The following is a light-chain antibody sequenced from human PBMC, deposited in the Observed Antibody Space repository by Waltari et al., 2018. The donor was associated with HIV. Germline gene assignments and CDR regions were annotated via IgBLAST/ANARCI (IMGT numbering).Light chain of an antibody. V-gene: IGKV3D-15*01. CDR2: GAS. J-gene: IGKJ2*01. CDR1: QSISSN. CDR3: QQYNNWPPQYT. Sequence: EIVMTQSPATLSVSPGERATLSCRASQSISSNLAWYQQKTGQAPGLLIHGASTRATGIPARFSGSGSGTEFTLTISSLQSEDFAVYYCQQYNNWPPQYTFGQGTKLEIK.